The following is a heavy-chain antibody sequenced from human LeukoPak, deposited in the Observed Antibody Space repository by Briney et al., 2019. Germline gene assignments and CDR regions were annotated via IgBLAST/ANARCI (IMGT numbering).Heavy chain of an antibody. CDR1: GYTFTSYG. J-gene: IGHJ5*02. CDR3: ARDGRGHWDTSRWYLGNWFDP. CDR2: ISTYDANT. D-gene: IGHD6-13*01. V-gene: IGHV1-18*01. Sequence: GASVKVSCTASGYTFTSYGINWVRQAPGQGLEWMGWISTYDANTEYAQKLQGRVTMTADTSTSTAYMEVRSLRSDDTAVYYCARDGRGHWDTSRWYLGNWFDPWGQGTLVTVSS.